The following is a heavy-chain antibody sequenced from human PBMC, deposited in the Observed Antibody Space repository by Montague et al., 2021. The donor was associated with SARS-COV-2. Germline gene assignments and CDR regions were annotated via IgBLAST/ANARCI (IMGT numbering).Heavy chain of an antibody. CDR2: MYYSGNT. CDR3: ARGRWEPVLGVIDYYYGMDV. Sequence: SETLSLTCTVSISSIRNYWDWIRQPPGKGLEGIGWMYYSGNTYYNQSLQSRVTILGETSKNQFSLKLRSVTAAATAVYYCARGRWEPVLGVIDYYYGMDVWGQGTTVTVSS. D-gene: IGHD3-22*01. V-gene: IGHV4-39*07. J-gene: IGHJ6*02. CDR1: ISSIRNY.